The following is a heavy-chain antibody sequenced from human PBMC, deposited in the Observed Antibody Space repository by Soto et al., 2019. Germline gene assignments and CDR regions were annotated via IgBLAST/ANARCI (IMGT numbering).Heavy chain of an antibody. D-gene: IGHD3-3*01. V-gene: IGHV3-9*01. CDR3: AKGRYDFWSPYYFDS. J-gene: IGHJ4*02. CDR1: GLNFDDFA. CDR2: ITWNSRVL. Sequence: PGGSLRLSCVGTGLNFDDFAMHWVRQAPGKCLEWVSGITWNSRVLAYADSVKGRFTISRDNARNSLYLQMDSLRDEDTALYYCAKGRYDFWSPYYFDSWGQGTLXTAPQ.